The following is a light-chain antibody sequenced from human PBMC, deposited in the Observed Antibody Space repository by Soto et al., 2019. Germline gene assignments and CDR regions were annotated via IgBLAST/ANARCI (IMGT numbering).Light chain of an antibody. CDR3: QSYDSTNQGV. CDR2: EDN. Sequence: NFMLTQPHSVSESPGKTVTISCTRSSGSIASHYVQWFQQRPGSAPATVIFEDNHRPSGVPDRFSGSIDSSSNSASLTISGLKTEDEADYYCQSYDSTNQGVFGGGTKLTVL. V-gene: IGLV6-57*04. J-gene: IGLJ2*01. CDR1: SGSIASHY.